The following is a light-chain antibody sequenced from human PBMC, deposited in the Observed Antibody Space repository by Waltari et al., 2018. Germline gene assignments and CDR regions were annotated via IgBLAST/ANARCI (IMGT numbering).Light chain of an antibody. CDR2: DLP. CDR1: SNDVGGYAF. V-gene: IGLV2-11*01. J-gene: IGLJ3*02. CDR3: CSSIGATSDWV. Sequence: QSALTQPRSVSGSPGQSVTIACTGSSNDVGGYAFVPWYQLPPGKAPQLIIHDLPTRPSGVPDRFSGSKSANTASLTISGLQSEDEADYYCCSSIGATSDWVFGGGTRVTVL.